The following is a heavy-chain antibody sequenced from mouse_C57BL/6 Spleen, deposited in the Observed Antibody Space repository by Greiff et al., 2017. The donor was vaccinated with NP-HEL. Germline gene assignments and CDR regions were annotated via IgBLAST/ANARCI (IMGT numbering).Heavy chain of an antibody. CDR1: GFTFSSYT. CDR2: ISGGGGNT. Sequence: EVQVVESGGGLVKPGGSLKLSCAASGFTFSSYTMSWVRQTPEKRLEWVATISGGGGNTYYPDSVKGRFTISRDNAKNTLYLQMSSLRSEDTALYYCARQHYYGSSFDYWGQGTTLTVSS. V-gene: IGHV5-9*01. CDR3: ARQHYYGSSFDY. J-gene: IGHJ2*01. D-gene: IGHD1-1*01.